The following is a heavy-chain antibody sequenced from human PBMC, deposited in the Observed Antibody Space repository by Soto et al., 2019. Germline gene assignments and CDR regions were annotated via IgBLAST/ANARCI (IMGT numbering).Heavy chain of an antibody. CDR2: INPNSGGT. Sequence: ASVKVSCKASGYTFTGYYMHWVRQAPGQGLEWMGWINPNSGGTNYAQKFQGWVTMTRDTSISTAYMELSRLRSDDTAEYYCARSADSSGYSAAFEIWGQGTMVTVSS. J-gene: IGHJ3*02. V-gene: IGHV1-2*04. CDR3: ARSADSSGYSAAFEI. CDR1: GYTFTGYY. D-gene: IGHD3-22*01.